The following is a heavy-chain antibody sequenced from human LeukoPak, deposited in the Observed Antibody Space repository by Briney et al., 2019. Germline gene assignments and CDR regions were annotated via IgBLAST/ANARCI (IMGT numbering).Heavy chain of an antibody. Sequence: PGGSLRLSCAASGFTFSTSDMGWVRQAPGKGLEWVSSISGSGGTTFYADSVKGRSTISRDNSKNTLYLQMNSLSPADTAVYYCAKFRARGASDIWGQGTMVTVSS. CDR3: AKFRARGASDI. J-gene: IGHJ3*02. CDR2: ISGSGGTT. CDR1: GFTFSTSD. V-gene: IGHV3-23*01.